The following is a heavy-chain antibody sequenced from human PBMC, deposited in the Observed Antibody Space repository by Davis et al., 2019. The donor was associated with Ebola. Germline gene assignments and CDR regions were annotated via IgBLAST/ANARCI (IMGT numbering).Heavy chain of an antibody. Sequence: GESLKISCAASGFTFSSYSMNWVRQAPGKGLEWVSYISSSSSTIYYADSVKGRFTISRDNSKNTLYLQMNSLRAEDTAVYYCATGYSGYDSPYYYGMDVWGQGTTVTVSS. CDR3: ATGYSGYDSPYYYGMDV. CDR2: ISSSSSTI. CDR1: GFTFSSYS. D-gene: IGHD5-12*01. J-gene: IGHJ6*02. V-gene: IGHV3-48*01.